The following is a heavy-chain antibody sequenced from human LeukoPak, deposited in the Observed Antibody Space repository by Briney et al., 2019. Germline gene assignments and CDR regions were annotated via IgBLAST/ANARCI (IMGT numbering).Heavy chain of an antibody. V-gene: IGHV4-4*09. Sequence: SETLSLTCTVSGGSISSYYWSWIRQPPGKGLGWIGYIYTSGSTNYNPSLKSRVTISVDTSKNQFSLKLSSVTAADTAVYYCASGYDFWSGYYKYWGQGTLVTVSS. CDR2: IYTSGST. CDR1: GGSISSYY. CDR3: ASGYDFWSGYYKY. D-gene: IGHD3-3*01. J-gene: IGHJ4*02.